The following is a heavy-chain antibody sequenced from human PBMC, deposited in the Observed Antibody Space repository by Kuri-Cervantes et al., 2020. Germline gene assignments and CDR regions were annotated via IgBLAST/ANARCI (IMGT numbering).Heavy chain of an antibody. V-gene: IGHV3-7*01. J-gene: IGHJ4*02. Sequence: GESLKISCAASGFTFSTYWMSWLRQAPGKGLEWVANIDQDGSEKYYVDSVRGRFTISRDNSKNTLYLQMNSLRAEDTAVYYCARGLSSGWLDYWGQGTLVTVSS. CDR2: IDQDGSEK. CDR3: ARGLSSGWLDY. CDR1: GFTFSTYW. D-gene: IGHD6-19*01.